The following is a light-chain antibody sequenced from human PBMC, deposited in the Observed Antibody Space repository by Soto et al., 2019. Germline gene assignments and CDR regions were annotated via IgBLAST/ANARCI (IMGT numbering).Light chain of an antibody. J-gene: IGKJ2*01. CDR1: QSVTSRY. CDR2: GAS. CDR3: QQYNNSPEYT. V-gene: IGKV3-20*01. Sequence: EIVLTQSPGTLSLSPGERATLSCKASQSVTSRYLAWYQQKPGQAPRLLIYGASSRATGIPDRFSGSGSETDFTLTISRLEPEDVAVDFCQQYNNSPEYTFGQGTKLEIK.